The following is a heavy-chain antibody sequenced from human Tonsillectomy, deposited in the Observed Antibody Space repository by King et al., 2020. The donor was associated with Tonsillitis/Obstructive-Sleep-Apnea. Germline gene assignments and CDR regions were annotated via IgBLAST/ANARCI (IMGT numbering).Heavy chain of an antibody. CDR3: ARGHSWNDRTASHRSFDY. Sequence: HVQLVESGAEVKKPGASVKVSCKASGYIFSTHYMNWVRQAPGQGLEWMGIINPSDGSTGYAQKFQGTVTMTRDTSTSTVYMELSSLISEDTAVYYCARGHSWNDRTASHRSFDYWGQGTLVSVSS. CDR1: GYIFSTHY. CDR2: INPSDGST. J-gene: IGHJ4*02. D-gene: IGHD1-20*01. V-gene: IGHV1-46*01.